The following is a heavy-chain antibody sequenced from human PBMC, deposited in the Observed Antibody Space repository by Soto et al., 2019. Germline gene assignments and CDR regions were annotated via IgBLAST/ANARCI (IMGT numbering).Heavy chain of an antibody. D-gene: IGHD6-6*01. Sequence: PSETLSLTCTVSGGSISSGGYYWSWIRQRPGKDLEWIGYIYYSGSTNYNPSLKSRVTISVDTSKNQFSLKLSSVTAADTAVYYCAGEAVGQLVLRAFDIWGQGTMVTVSS. CDR1: GGSISSGGYY. CDR3: AGEAVGQLVLRAFDI. J-gene: IGHJ3*02. V-gene: IGHV4-61*08. CDR2: IYYSGST.